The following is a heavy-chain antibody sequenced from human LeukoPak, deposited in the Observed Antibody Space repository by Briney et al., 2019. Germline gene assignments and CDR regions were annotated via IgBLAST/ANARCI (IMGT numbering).Heavy chain of an antibody. V-gene: IGHV3-9*03. J-gene: IGHJ3*02. Sequence: PGGSLRLSCAASGFTFDDYAMHWVRQAPGKGLEWVSGISWNSGSIGYADSVKGRFTISRDNAKNSLYLQMNSLRAEDMALYYCAKDRPTSGFDAFDIWGQGTMVTVSS. CDR3: AKDRPTSGFDAFDI. CDR1: GFTFDDYA. CDR2: ISWNSGSI. D-gene: IGHD4-11*01.